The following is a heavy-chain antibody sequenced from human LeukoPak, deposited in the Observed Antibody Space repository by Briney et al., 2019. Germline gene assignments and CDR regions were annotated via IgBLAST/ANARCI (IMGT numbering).Heavy chain of an antibody. CDR1: GFTFSNYS. J-gene: IGHJ4*02. CDR3: ARGTTTVTAKGYFDY. V-gene: IGHV3-48*04. CDR2: ISSSSSTI. D-gene: IGHD4-17*01. Sequence: GGSLRLSCVASGFTFSNYSMNWVRQAPGKGLEWVSYISSSSSTIYYADSVEGRFTISRDNAKNSLYLQMNSLRAEDTAVYYCARGTTTVTAKGYFDYWGQGTLVTVSS.